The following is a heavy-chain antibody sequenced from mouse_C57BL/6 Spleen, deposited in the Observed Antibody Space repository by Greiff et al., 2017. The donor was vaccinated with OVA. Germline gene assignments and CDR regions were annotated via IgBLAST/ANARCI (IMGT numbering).Heavy chain of an antibody. D-gene: IGHD1-1*01. Sequence: VQLQQSGAELVKPGASVKISCKASGYAFSSYWMNWVKQRPGKGLEWIGQIYPGDGDTNYNGKFKGKATLTADKSSSTAYMQLSSLTSEDSAVYFCARMDYYYGSSYDAMDYWGQGTSVTVSS. CDR1: GYAFSSYW. J-gene: IGHJ4*01. CDR3: ARMDYYYGSSYDAMDY. CDR2: IYPGDGDT. V-gene: IGHV1-80*01.